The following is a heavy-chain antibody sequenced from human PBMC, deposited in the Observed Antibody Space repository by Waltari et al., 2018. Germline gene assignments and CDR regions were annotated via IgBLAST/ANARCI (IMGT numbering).Heavy chain of an antibody. Sequence: QVQLVQSGAEVKKPGASVKVSCKASGYTFTSYGISWVRQAPGQELEWMGWVSAYNGNTNYAQKPQGRGTMTTNTSTSPGYMGLRGLGSDETAVYFWGTGIPGGGGYFDLWGRGTLVTVSS. D-gene: IGHD3-10*01. CDR2: VSAYNGNT. V-gene: IGHV1-18*01. CDR3: GTGIPGGGGYFDL. J-gene: IGHJ2*01. CDR1: GYTFTSYG.